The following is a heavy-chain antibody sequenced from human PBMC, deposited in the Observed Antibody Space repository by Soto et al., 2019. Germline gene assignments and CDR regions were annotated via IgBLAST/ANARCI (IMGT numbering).Heavy chain of an antibody. J-gene: IGHJ4*02. Sequence: AASVKVSCKASRYTFTSFHIHWVREAPGQGLEWMGVINPSSGGSTIYYTDSVKGRFTISRDNAKKSLYLDMNSLRAEDTAVYFCARGRGYYDSSGYDFWGQGTPVTVSS. CDR3: ARGRGYYDSSGYDF. D-gene: IGHD3-22*01. V-gene: IGHV1-46*04. CDR1: RYTFTSFH. CDR2: INPSSGGSTI.